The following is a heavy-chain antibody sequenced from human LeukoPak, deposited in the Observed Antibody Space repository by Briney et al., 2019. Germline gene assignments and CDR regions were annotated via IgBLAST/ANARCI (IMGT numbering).Heavy chain of an antibody. CDR2: INQDGSVS. Sequence: SLRLSWTASGFTFTKNWMSWVRQAAGKGLEWVAKINQDGSVSELVGSGKGRFTISRDNAKNSAWLQMNSLRAEDTAMNYCVRGRGWFDPWGQGTLVTVSS. CDR1: GFTFTKNW. CDR3: VRGRGWFDP. J-gene: IGHJ5*02. V-gene: IGHV3-7*04.